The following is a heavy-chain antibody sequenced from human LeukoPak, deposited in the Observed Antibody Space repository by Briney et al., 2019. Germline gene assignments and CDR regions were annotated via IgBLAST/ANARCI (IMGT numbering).Heavy chain of an antibody. CDR3: ARVGGDIVVVPAAPWYFDY. CDR2: IIPILGIA. D-gene: IGHD2-2*01. J-gene: IGHJ4*02. Sequence: SVKVSCKASGGTFSSYTISWVRQAPGQGLEWMGRIIPILGIANYAQKFQGRVTITADKSTSTAYMELSSLRSEDTAVYYCARVGGDIVVVPAAPWYFDYWGQGTLVTVSS. V-gene: IGHV1-69*02. CDR1: GGTFSSYT.